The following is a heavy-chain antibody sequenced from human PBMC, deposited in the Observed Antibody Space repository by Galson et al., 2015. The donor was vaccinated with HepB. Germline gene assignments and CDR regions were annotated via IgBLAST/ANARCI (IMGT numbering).Heavy chain of an antibody. CDR1: GFTFTTYS. CDR3: TKEYDYGDNPNYFDP. CDR2: ISGISRYI. V-gene: IGHV3-21*01. J-gene: IGHJ5*02. D-gene: IGHD4-23*01. Sequence: SLRLSCAASGFTFTTYSMTWVRQAPGKGLEWVASISGISRYIYYADSVKGRFTISRDNAKNSLYLQMNSLRAEDTAVYYCTKEYDYGDNPNYFDPWGQGTLVTVSS.